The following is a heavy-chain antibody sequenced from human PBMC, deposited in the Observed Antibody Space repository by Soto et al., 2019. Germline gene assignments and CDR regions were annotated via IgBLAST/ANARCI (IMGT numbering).Heavy chain of an antibody. CDR3: ARAVLSRITMVRGVVYYGMDV. V-gene: IGHV1-69*13. D-gene: IGHD3-10*01. CDR1: GGTFSSYA. J-gene: IGHJ6*02. Sequence: GASVKVSCKASGGTFSSYAISWVRQAPGQGLEWMGGIIPIFGTANYAQKFQGRVTITADESTSTAYMELSSLRSEDTAVYYCARAVLSRITMVRGVVYYGMDVWGQGTTVTVSS. CDR2: IIPIFGTA.